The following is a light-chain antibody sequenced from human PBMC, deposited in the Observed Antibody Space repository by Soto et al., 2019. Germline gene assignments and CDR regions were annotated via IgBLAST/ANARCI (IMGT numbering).Light chain of an antibody. CDR3: QQYGSSPLT. CDR1: QSVSSSY. V-gene: IGKV3-20*01. CDR2: GAS. J-gene: IGKJ1*01. Sequence: EIVMTQSPATLSVSPGERATLPCRASQSVSSSYLAWYHQKPGQAPRLLIYGASSRATGIPDRFSGGGSGTDFTLTISRLEPEDFAVYYCQQYGSSPLTFGQGTKVDIK.